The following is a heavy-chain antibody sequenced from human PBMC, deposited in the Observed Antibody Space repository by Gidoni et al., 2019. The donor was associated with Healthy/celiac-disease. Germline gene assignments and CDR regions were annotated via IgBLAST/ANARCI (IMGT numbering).Heavy chain of an antibody. Sequence: EVQLLESGGGLVQPGGSLRLSCAASGFTFSSYALSWVRQAPGKGLEWVSAISGSGGSTYYADSMKGRFTISRDNSKNTLYLQMNSLRAEDTAVYYCAKLGAVVPAASRFRGGFDYWGQGTLVTVSS. V-gene: IGHV3-23*01. CDR2: ISGSGGST. D-gene: IGHD2-2*01. J-gene: IGHJ4*02. CDR3: AKLGAVVPAASRFRGGFDY. CDR1: GFTFSSYA.